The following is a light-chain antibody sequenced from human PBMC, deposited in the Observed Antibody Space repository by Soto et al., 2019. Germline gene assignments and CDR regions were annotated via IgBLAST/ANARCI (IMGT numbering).Light chain of an antibody. V-gene: IGLV2-23*01. CDR3: CSYAGSRHYV. CDR1: SSDVGSYNL. CDR2: EGT. Sequence: QSVLTQPASVSGSPGQSITISCTGTSSDVGSYNLVSWYQQHPGKAPKFMIYEGTKRPSGVSNRFSGSKSGNTASLTISGPQAEDEADYYCCSYAGSRHYVFGTGTKVTVL. J-gene: IGLJ1*01.